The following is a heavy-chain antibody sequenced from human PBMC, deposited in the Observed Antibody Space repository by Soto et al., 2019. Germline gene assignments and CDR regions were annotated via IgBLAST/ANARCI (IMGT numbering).Heavy chain of an antibody. CDR2: INPNSGGT. J-gene: IGHJ4*02. V-gene: IGHV1-2*02. CDR1: VYTFTGYY. D-gene: IGHD3-9*01. CDR3: AREGGDILTGYYDY. Sequence: SVQVSCKASVYTFTGYYMHWVRQAPGQGLEWMGWINPNSGGTNYAQKFQGRVTMTRDTSISTAYMELSRLRSDDTAVYYCAREGGDILTGYYDYWGQGTLVTGSS.